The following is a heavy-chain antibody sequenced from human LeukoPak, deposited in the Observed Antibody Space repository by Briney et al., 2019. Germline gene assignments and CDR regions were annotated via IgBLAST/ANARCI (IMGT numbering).Heavy chain of an antibody. CDR1: GFTFSSYG. J-gene: IGHJ5*02. Sequence: GGSLRLSCAASGFTFSSYGMHWVRQAPGKGLEWVAVIWYDGSNKYYADSVKGRFTISRDNSKNTLYLQMNSLRAEDTAVYYCARDSVSEGGAAAEFDPWGQGTLVTVSS. CDR2: IWYDGSNK. D-gene: IGHD6-13*01. V-gene: IGHV3-33*01. CDR3: ARDSVSEGGAAAEFDP.